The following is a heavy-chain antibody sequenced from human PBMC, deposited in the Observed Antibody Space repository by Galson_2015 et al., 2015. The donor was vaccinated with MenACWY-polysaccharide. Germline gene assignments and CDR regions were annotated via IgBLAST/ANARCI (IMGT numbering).Heavy chain of an antibody. J-gene: IGHJ4*02. CDR1: GSSISSGYY. Sequence: ETLSLTCAVSGSSISSGYYWGWIRQPPGKGLEWIASIFHSGTTYYNPSIKSRVTISVDTSKNQFSRKLSSVAAADTAVYYCARVEKYSGSYYILHWGQGTLVTVSS. CDR3: ARVEKYSGSYYILH. V-gene: IGHV4-38-2*01. D-gene: IGHD1-26*01. CDR2: IFHSGTT.